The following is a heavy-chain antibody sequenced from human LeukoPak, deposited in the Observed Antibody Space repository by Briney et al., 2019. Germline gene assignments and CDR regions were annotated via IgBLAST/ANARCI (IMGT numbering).Heavy chain of an antibody. D-gene: IGHD5-12*01. CDR1: GDSVSSSSSS. Sequence: SQTLSLTCVISGDSVSSSSSSWNWFRQSPSRGLEWLGRTYYVSKWYFDYAESAKTRLTINPDTSKNQVSLHLNSVTPEDTAVYYCARRRYRGYEGYYDFWGQGVLVTVSS. V-gene: IGHV6-1*01. CDR3: ARRRYRGYEGYYDF. CDR2: TYYVSKWYF. J-gene: IGHJ4*02.